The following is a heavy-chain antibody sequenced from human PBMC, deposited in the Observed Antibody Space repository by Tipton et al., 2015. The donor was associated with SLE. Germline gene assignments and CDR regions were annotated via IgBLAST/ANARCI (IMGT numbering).Heavy chain of an antibody. CDR1: GFTFSSYA. J-gene: IGHJ4*02. V-gene: IGHV3-23*01. D-gene: IGHD3-10*01. CDR2: INGGSAGST. CDR3: AKKMVRGLIMPSPFDY. Sequence: SLRLSCAASGFTFSSYAMSWVRQAPGKGLEWVSGINGGSAGSTYYADSVKGRFTISRDNSKNTLYLQMNSLRAEDTAVYYCAKKMVRGLIMPSPFDYWGQGTLVTVSS.